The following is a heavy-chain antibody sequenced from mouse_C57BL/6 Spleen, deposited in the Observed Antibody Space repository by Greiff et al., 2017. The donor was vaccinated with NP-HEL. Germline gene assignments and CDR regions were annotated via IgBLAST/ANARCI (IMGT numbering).Heavy chain of an antibody. Sequence: EVQLQESGPGLVKPSQSLSLTCSVTGYSITSGYYWNWIRQFPGNKLEWMGYISYDGSTNYNPSLKNRISITRDTSKNQFFLKLDSVTTEDTATYYCARGGYYGSSSYWYFDVWGTGTTVTVSS. CDR1: GYSITSGYY. CDR2: ISYDGST. CDR3: ARGGYYGSSSYWYFDV. V-gene: IGHV3-6*01. D-gene: IGHD1-1*01. J-gene: IGHJ1*03.